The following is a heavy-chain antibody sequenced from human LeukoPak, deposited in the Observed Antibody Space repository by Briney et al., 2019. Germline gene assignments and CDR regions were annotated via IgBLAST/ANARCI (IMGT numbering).Heavy chain of an antibody. CDR1: GYTFTSYA. D-gene: IGHD3-3*01. CDR2: INAGNGNT. V-gene: IGHV1-3*01. CDR3: ARRLWGITMTISLFAFDF. J-gene: IGHJ3*01. Sequence: ASVKVSCKASGYTFTSYAMHWVRQAPGQRLEWMGWINAGNGNTKYSQKFQGRVTITRDTSASTAYMELSSLRSEDTAVYYCARRLWGITMTISLFAFDFWGQGTMVTVSS.